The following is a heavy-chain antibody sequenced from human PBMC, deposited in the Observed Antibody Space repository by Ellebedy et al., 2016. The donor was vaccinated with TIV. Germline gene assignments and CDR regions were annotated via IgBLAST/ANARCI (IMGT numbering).Heavy chain of an antibody. Sequence: PGGSLRLSCAASGFTFSDHYMDWVRQAPGKGLEWVGFIRSKAYGGTTQYAESVKDRFSISRDDSQNSLYMQMNSLKIEDTAVYYCARAPGDGHRVEFWGQGTLVTVSS. D-gene: IGHD5-24*01. CDR2: IRSKAYGGTT. CDR3: ARAPGDGHRVEF. CDR1: GFTFSDHY. V-gene: IGHV3-72*01. J-gene: IGHJ4*02.